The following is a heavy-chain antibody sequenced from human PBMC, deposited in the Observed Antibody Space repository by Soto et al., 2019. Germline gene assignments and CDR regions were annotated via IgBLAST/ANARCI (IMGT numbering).Heavy chain of an antibody. CDR2: IIPIFGTA. CDR1: GGTFSSYA. D-gene: IGHD2-15*01. CDR3: ARGRSSVNCSGGSCYYYYGMDV. Sequence: VASVKVSCKASGGTFSSYAISWVRQAPGQGLEWMGGIIPIFGTANYAQKFQGRVTITADKSTSTAYMELSSLRSEDTAVYYCARGRSSVNCSGGSCYYYYGMDVWGQGTTVTVSS. J-gene: IGHJ6*02. V-gene: IGHV1-69*06.